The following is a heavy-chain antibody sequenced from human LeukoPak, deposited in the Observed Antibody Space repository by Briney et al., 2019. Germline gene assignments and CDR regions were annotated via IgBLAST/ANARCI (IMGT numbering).Heavy chain of an antibody. Sequence: GGSLRLSCAASGFTLRSYWMTWVRQAPGKGLEWVASINQDGSEKNYVDSVKGRFTISRDNAENSLYLQMSSLRDEDTAVYYCARTRLSCDCWGQGTLVTVSS. V-gene: IGHV3-7*01. CDR2: INQDGSEK. CDR3: ARTRLSCDC. J-gene: IGHJ4*02. CDR1: GFTLRSYW.